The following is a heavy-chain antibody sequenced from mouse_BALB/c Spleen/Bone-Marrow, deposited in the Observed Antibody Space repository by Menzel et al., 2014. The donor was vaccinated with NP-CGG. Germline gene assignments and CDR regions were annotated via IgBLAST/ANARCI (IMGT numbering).Heavy chain of an antibody. CDR2: IYYSGTI. CDR3: ARELYYFDY. Sequence: EVKLVESGPGLVKPSQTVSLTCTVTGISITTGNYRWSWIRQFPGNKLEWIGYIYYSGTITYNPSLTSRTTITRDTSKNQFFLEMNSLTAEDTASYYCARELYYFDYWGQGTTLTVSS. CDR1: GISITTGNYR. J-gene: IGHJ2*01. V-gene: IGHV3-5*02.